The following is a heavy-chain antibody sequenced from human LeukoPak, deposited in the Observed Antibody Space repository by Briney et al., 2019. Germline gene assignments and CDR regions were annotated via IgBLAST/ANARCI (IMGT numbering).Heavy chain of an antibody. V-gene: IGHV3-53*01. Sequence: GGSLRLSCAASGLTVSSNYMSWVRQAPGKGLEWVSVIYSGGSTYYADPVKGRFTISRDNSKNTLYLQMNSLRAEDTAVYYCARAPGSSWPPSLDYWGQGTLVTVSS. CDR2: IYSGGST. J-gene: IGHJ4*02. D-gene: IGHD6-13*01. CDR1: GLTVSSNY. CDR3: ARAPGSSWPPSLDY.